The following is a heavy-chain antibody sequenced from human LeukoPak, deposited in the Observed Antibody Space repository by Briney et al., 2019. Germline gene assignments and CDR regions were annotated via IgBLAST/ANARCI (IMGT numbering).Heavy chain of an antibody. J-gene: IGHJ2*01. CDR2: IKQDGSEK. V-gene: IGHV3-7*01. Sequence: PGGSLTLSCVVSKFTFSTYWMSWVRQAPGKGLEWVANIKQDGSEKYYVDSVKGRFTISRDNAKNSVYLQMKSLRAEDTAVYYCARTRGGYDILTSSYRHWYFDLWGRGTLVTVSS. CDR3: ARTRGGYDILTSSYRHWYFDL. CDR1: KFTFSTYW. D-gene: IGHD3-9*01.